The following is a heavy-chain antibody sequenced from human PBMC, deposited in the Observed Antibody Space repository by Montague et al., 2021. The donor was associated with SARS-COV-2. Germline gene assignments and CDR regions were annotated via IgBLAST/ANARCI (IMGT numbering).Heavy chain of an antibody. CDR3: ARNYDSAGMDV. CDR1: GRSINIVGYS. D-gene: IGHD3-22*01. Sequence: TLSLTCAVSGRSINIVGYSWSWIRQPPGKGLEWIGYIYNGGSGSTSYNPSLKSRVTISADRSKNQFSLNLSSVSAADTAVYYCARNYDSAGMDVWGQGITVTVSS. J-gene: IGHJ6*02. V-gene: IGHV4-30-2*01. CDR2: IYNGGSGST.